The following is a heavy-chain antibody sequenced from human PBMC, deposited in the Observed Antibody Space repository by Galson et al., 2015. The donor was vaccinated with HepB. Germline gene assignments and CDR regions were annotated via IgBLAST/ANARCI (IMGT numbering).Heavy chain of an antibody. CDR1: GGTFSSYA. CDR2: IIPIFGTA. Sequence: SVKVSCKASGGTFSSYAISWVRQAPGQGLEWMGGIIPIFGTANYAQKFQGRVTNTADKSTSTAYMELSSLRSEDTAVYYCARDRGYRSGGSCFPDVGYYDKSGYYYGSYYFDYWGQGALVTVSS. J-gene: IGHJ4*02. CDR3: ARDRGYRSGGSCFPDVGYYDKSGYYYGSYYFDY. D-gene: IGHD3-22*01. V-gene: IGHV1-69*06.